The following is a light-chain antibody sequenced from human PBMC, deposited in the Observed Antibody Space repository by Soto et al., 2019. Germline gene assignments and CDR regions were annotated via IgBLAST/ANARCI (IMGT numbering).Light chain of an antibody. V-gene: IGLV2-14*01. CDR1: SSDIGGYDY. Sequence: QSALTQPASVSGSPGQSITLSCTGTSSDIGGYDYVSWYQRHPGKAPKLIIYDVNNRPSGVSNRFSGYKSGNTAALTISRLQAEDEADYYCTSYASGSSHVVFGGGTKLTVL. CDR3: TSYASGSSHVV. J-gene: IGLJ2*01. CDR2: DVN.